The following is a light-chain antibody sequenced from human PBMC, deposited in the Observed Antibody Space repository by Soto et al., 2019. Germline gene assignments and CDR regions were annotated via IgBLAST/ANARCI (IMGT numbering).Light chain of an antibody. V-gene: IGLV2-8*01. J-gene: IGLJ1*01. CDR2: EVN. Sequence: VTQPPSASVSPGKSVAISCSGTSSDVGGYNYVSWYQQHPGKAPKLMIYEVNKRPSGVPDRFSGSKSGNTASLTVSGLQAEDEADYYCSSYAGSSNVFGTGTKVTV. CDR3: SSYAGSSNV. CDR1: SSDVGGYNY.